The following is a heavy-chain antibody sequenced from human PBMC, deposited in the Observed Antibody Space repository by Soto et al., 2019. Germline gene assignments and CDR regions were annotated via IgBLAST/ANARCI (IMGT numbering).Heavy chain of an antibody. CDR3: AEVRATTTAVDC. D-gene: IGHD4-17*01. J-gene: IGHJ4*02. Sequence: GGSLRLSCAASGFTFSRDGISWVRQAQGKGLEWVSLITINGGSTYYADSVKGRFKISRDNTKNTLFLQMNSLRAEETAGYYCAEVRATTTAVDCCGQGALVTVYS. V-gene: IGHV3-23*01. CDR2: ITINGGST. CDR1: GFTFSRDG.